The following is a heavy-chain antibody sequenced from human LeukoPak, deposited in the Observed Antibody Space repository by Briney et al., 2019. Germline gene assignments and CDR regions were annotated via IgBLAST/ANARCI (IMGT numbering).Heavy chain of an antibody. CDR1: GFTFSSYW. V-gene: IGHV3-74*01. D-gene: IGHD6-19*01. CDR3: ASLAAGTDFDY. Sequence: GGSLRLSCAASGFTFSSYWMHWVRQAPGKGLVWFSRINSDGSSTSYADSVKGRFTISRDNAKNTLYLQMNSLRAEDTAVYYCASLAAGTDFDYWGQGTLVTVSS. CDR2: INSDGSST. J-gene: IGHJ4*02.